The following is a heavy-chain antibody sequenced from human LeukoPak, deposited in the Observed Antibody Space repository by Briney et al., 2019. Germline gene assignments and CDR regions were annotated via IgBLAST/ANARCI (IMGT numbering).Heavy chain of an antibody. D-gene: IGHD4-17*01. V-gene: IGHV4-59*01. J-gene: IGHJ4*02. CDR1: GGSINNYY. CDR2: IFYSGGT. Sequence: TPSETLSLTCTVSGGSINNYYWNWIRQPPGKGLEWIGYIFYSGGTSYNPSLKSRVTVSFDTSKNQFSLKLRSVTAADTAVYYCARGPTMTTDYWGQGILVTVSS. CDR3: ARGPTMTTDY.